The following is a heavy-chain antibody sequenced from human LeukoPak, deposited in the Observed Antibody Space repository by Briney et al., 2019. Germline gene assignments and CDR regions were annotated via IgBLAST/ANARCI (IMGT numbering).Heavy chain of an antibody. CDR3: AKDYLRGSMDV. D-gene: IGHD4-17*01. V-gene: IGHV3-23*01. CDR2: IGGNGHGT. Sequence: GGSLRLSCAASGFTFSAYWMHWVRQTPGQGLEWVSSIGGNGHGTYYADSVRGRFSISRDNSENTLFLQMNSLRAEDTAVYYCAKDYLRGSMDVWGQGTTVTVSS. CDR1: GFTFSAYW. J-gene: IGHJ6*02.